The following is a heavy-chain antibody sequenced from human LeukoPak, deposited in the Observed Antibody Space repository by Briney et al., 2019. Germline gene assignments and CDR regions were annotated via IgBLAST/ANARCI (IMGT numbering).Heavy chain of an antibody. CDR1: GFTFNNYA. V-gene: IGHV3-23*01. CDR2: VSSNGVNT. CDR3: AKDVRVGGGGMDV. D-gene: IGHD1-26*01. Sequence: PGGPLRLSCAASGFTFNNYAMNWVRQAPGKGLEWVSLVSSNGVNTYYADSVKGRLTISRDNSKNTVSLQMNSLRGEDTAVYYCAKDVRVGGGGMDVWGQGTPVTVSS. J-gene: IGHJ6*02.